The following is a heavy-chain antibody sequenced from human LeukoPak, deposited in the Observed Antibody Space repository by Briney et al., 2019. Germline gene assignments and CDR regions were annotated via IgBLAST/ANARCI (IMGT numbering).Heavy chain of an antibody. D-gene: IGHD4-17*01. J-gene: IGHJ4*02. CDR3: ARPSINDYGDFGY. V-gene: IGHV3-21*01. CDR2: ISGTSRSTYI. CDR1: GFTFSTYN. Sequence: NPGGSLRLSCAASGFTFSTYNMHRVRQAPGKGLEWVSSISGTSRSTYIYYADSVKGRFTISRDNAENSLYLQMNSLRAEDTAVYYCARPSINDYGDFGYWGQGTLVTVSS.